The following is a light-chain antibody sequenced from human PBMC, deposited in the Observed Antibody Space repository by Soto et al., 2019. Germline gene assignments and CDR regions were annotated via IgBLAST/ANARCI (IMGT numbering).Light chain of an antibody. CDR1: QSVGSY. V-gene: IGKV3-11*01. CDR3: HQRYNWPFT. CDR2: DAS. J-gene: IGKJ3*01. Sequence: EIVLTQSPDTLSLSPGERATLSCRASQSVGSYLAWYQQKPGQTPRLLIYDASNRATGIPARFSGSGSGTDFALTISTLETEDFAVYYCHQRYNWPFTFGPGTKVDIK.